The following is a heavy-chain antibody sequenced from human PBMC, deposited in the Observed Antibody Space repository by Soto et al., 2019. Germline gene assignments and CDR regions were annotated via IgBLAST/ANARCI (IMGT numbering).Heavy chain of an antibody. D-gene: IGHD3-10*01. CDR3: ARGSDRTMVRGVINPPFFDY. CDR2: INHSGST. J-gene: IGHJ4*02. Sequence: QVQLQQWGAGLLKPSETLSLTCAVYGGSFSGYYWSWIRQPPGKGLEWIGEINHSGSTNYNPSLKSRVTISVDTSKNQFSLKLSSVTAADTAVYYCARGSDRTMVRGVINPPFFDYWGQGTLVTVSS. CDR1: GGSFSGYY. V-gene: IGHV4-34*01.